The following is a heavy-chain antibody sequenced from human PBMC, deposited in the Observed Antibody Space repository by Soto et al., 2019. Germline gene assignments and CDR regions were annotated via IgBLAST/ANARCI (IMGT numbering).Heavy chain of an antibody. J-gene: IGHJ4*01. CDR1: GFTFRAYG. CDR3: ARTHALTSGSCLDF. Sequence: QVQLVESGGGVVQPGKSLRLSCAASGFTFRAYGMHWVRQAPGKGLEWVAVIWFDGSEEYYADSVKGRFTVSRDNSKNTAYLIVNNLRAEDTAVYYCARTHALTSGSCLDFWSHGTLVTVSS. V-gene: IGHV3-33*01. D-gene: IGHD5-12*01. CDR2: IWFDGSEE.